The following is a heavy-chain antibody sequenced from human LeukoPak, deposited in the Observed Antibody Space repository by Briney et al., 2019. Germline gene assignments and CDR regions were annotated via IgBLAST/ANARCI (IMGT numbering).Heavy chain of an antibody. CDR2: ISSNGGST. V-gene: IGHV3-64D*09. J-gene: IGHJ4*02. D-gene: IGHD2-2*01. Sequence: SGGSLRLSCSASGFTFSYYAMHWVRQAPGQGLGYVSAISSNGGSTYYADSVKGRFTISRDNSKNTLYLQMSSLRAEDTAVYYCVRTYGYCSSTSCYVFDYWGQGTLVTVSS. CDR3: VRTYGYCSSTSCYVFDY. CDR1: GFTFSYYA.